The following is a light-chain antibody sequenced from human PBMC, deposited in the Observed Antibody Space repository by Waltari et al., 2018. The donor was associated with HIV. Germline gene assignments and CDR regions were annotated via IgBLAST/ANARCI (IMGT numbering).Light chain of an antibody. J-gene: IGLJ3*02. V-gene: IGLV2-23*02. CDR1: SSDVGAYTL. CDR3: CSYAGSGLV. Sequence: QSALTQSASVSGSPGQSITISCTGTSSDVGAYTLVSWYQQHPGEVPKLLIYEVTKRPSGGSTRFSGSKSANTASLTISGLQAEDEAEYYCCSYAGSGLVFGGGTKLTVL. CDR2: EVT.